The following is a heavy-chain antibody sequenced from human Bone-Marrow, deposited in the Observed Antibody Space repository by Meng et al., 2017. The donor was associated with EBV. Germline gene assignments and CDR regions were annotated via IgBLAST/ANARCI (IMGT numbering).Heavy chain of an antibody. CDR3: ASVAVPGVMWFDP. CDR1: GGSISSITW. J-gene: IGHJ5*02. Sequence: QRHLEESGPALVELSGTRALICAVCGGSISSITWWSLVRQRPGTGLGCVWEIYHSASTNYTPYLKSRLTISVDTSKTPFSLKLSSVTAADTDVSSCASVAVPGVMWFDPWGQGTLVTVSS. V-gene: IGHV4-4*02. CDR2: IYHSAST. D-gene: IGHD3-10*01.